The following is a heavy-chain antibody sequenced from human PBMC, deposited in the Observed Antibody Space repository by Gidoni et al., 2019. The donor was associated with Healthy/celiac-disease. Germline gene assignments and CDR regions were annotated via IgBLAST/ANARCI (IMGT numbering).Heavy chain of an antibody. Sequence: QVQLVQSGAEVKKPGASVKVSCKASGYTFTSYGISWVRQAPGQGLEWMGWISAYNGNTNYAQKLQGRVTMTTDTSTSTAYMELRSLRSDDTAVYYCARDLLGGYYYDSSGYYYEDYWGQGTLVTVSS. D-gene: IGHD3-22*01. J-gene: IGHJ4*02. V-gene: IGHV1-18*04. CDR2: ISAYNGNT. CDR3: ARDLLGGYYYDSSGYYYEDY. CDR1: GYTFTSYG.